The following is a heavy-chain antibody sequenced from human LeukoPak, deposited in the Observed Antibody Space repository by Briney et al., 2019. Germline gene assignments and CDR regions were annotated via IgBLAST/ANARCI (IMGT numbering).Heavy chain of an antibody. CDR3: ARETYVWGSYRYSYNWFDP. CDR1: GGSISSGSYY. CDR2: IYTSGST. J-gene: IGHJ5*02. D-gene: IGHD3-16*02. V-gene: IGHV4-61*02. Sequence: SETLSLTCTVSGGSISSGSYYWSWIRQPAGKGLEWIGRIYTSGSTNYNPSLKSRVTISVDTSKNQFSLKLSSVTAADTAVYYCARETYVWGSYRYSYNWFDPWDQGTLVTVSS.